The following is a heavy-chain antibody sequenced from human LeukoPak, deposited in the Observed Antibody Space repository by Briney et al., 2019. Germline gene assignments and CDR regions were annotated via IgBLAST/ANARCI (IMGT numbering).Heavy chain of an antibody. CDR1: GFTFSSYA. V-gene: IGHV3-30-3*01. J-gene: IGHJ6*03. CDR3: ARSGYSSGYYYYYMDV. D-gene: IGHD6-19*01. Sequence: GRSLRLSCAASGFTFSSYAMHWVRQAPGKGLEWVAVISYDGSNKYYADSVKGRFTISRDNSKNTLYLQMNSLRAEDTAVYYCARSGYSSGYYYYYMDVWGKGTTVTVSS. CDR2: ISYDGSNK.